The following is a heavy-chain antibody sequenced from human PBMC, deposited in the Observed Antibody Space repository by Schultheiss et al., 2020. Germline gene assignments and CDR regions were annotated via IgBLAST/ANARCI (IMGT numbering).Heavy chain of an antibody. CDR1: GYSISSSNW. CDR2: IYHSGST. V-gene: IGHV4-38-2*01. Sequence: SATMSLTCALSGYSISSSNWWGWIRQPPGKGLEWIGSIYHSGSTYYNPSLKSRVTISVDRSKNQFSLKLSSVTAADTAVYYCARGGDYDFWSGKLGDAFDIWGQGTMVTVAS. CDR3: ARGGDYDFWSGKLGDAFDI. D-gene: IGHD3-3*01. J-gene: IGHJ3*02.